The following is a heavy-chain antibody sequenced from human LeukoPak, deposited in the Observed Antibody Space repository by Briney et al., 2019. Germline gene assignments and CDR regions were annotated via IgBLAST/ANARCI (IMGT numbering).Heavy chain of an antibody. D-gene: IGHD6-19*01. J-gene: IGHJ4*02. CDR3: ASASIAVAGTYYFDY. Sequence: TETLSLTCAVSGGSISSSNWWGWVRQPPGKGLEWIGKIYHSGSTNYNPSLKSRVTISVDKSKNQFSLKLSSVTAADTAVYYCASASIAVAGTYYFDYWGQGTLVTVSS. CDR1: GGSISSSNW. V-gene: IGHV4-4*02. CDR2: IYHSGST.